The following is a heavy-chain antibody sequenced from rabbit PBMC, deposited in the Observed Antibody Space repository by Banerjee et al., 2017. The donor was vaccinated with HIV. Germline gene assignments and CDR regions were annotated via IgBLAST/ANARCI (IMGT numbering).Heavy chain of an antibody. CDR3: ARAVSSGDSDL. J-gene: IGHJ4*01. Sequence: QSLEESGGGLVKPEGSLTLTCTASGIDFSSNAMCWVRQAPGKGLEWIACIYIGTGSTYYASWAKGRFTISKTSSTTVTLQMTSLTPADTATYFCARAVSSGDSDLWGPGTLVTV. D-gene: IGHD1-1*01. V-gene: IGHV1S40*01. CDR1: GIDFSSNA. CDR2: IYIGTGST.